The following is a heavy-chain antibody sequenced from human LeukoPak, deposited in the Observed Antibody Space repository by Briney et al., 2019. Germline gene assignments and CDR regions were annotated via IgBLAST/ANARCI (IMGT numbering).Heavy chain of an antibody. V-gene: IGHV4-59*01. Sequence: PSETLSLTCTVSGGSISSYYWSWLRQPPGKGLEWLGYIYYSGSTNYNPSLKSRVTISVDTSKNQFLLKLSSVTAADTAVYYCASALRYFDAFDYWGQGTLVTVSS. CDR1: GGSISSYY. D-gene: IGHD3-9*01. CDR2: IYYSGST. CDR3: ASALRYFDAFDY. J-gene: IGHJ4*02.